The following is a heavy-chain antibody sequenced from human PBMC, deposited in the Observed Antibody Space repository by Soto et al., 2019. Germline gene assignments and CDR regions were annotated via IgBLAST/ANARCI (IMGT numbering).Heavy chain of an antibody. V-gene: IGHV3-7*01. Sequence: GGSLRLSCAASGFTFSSYWMSWVRQAPGKGLEWVANIKQDGSEKYYVDSVKGRFTISRDNAKNSLYLQMNSLRAEDTAVYYCARYQVVVAADGWFDPWGQGTLVTVSS. D-gene: IGHD2-15*01. CDR3: ARYQVVVAADGWFDP. J-gene: IGHJ5*02. CDR2: IKQDGSEK. CDR1: GFTFSSYW.